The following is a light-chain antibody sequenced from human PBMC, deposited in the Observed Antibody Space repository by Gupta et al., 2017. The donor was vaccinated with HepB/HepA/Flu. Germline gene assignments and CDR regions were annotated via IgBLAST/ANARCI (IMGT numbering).Light chain of an antibody. V-gene: IGKV1-8*01. CDR1: QDVSRF. CDR2: SAS. J-gene: IGKJ1*01. Sequence: AIRMTQSPSSLSAFTGYRVTISRRASQDVSRFLAWYQQRPGTAPRLLIHSASNLQSGVPSRFSGSGSGTEFTLTISSLQSEDFATYYCQQYYSHPRTFGQGTKIEIK. CDR3: QQYYSHPRT.